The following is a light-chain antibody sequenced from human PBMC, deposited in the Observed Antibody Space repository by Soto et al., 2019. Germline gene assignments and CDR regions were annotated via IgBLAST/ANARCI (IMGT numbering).Light chain of an antibody. CDR3: SSYTSGSTYVV. V-gene: IGLV2-14*01. CDR1: SSDIGGYRY. CDR2: ELI. J-gene: IGLJ2*01. Sequence: QSALTQPASVSGSTGQSITISCTGSSSDIGGYRYVSWYQQYPGKAPKLIIYELIKRPPGVSNRFSGSKSANTASLTISGIQADDEADYYCSSYTSGSTYVVFGGGTKLTVL.